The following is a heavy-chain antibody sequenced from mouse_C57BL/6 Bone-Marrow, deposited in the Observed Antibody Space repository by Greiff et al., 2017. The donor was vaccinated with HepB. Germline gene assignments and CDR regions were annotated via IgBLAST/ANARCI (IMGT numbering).Heavy chain of an antibody. V-gene: IGHV5-12*01. CDR2: ISNGGGST. CDR3: ARQEGITTVVAHYYAMDY. Sequence: EVHLVESGGGLVQPGGSLKLSCAASGFTFSDYYMYWVRQTPEKRLEWVAYISNGGGSTYYPDTVKGRFTISRDNAKNTLYLQMSRLKSEDTAMYYCARQEGITTVVAHYYAMDYWGQGTSVTVSS. CDR1: GFTFSDYY. J-gene: IGHJ4*01. D-gene: IGHD1-1*01.